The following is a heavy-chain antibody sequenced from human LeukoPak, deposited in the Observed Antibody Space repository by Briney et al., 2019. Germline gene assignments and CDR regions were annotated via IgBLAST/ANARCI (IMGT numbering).Heavy chain of an antibody. CDR2: ISSSSSYI. Sequence: GGSLRPSCAASGFTFSSYTMNWVRQAPGKGLEWVSSISSSSSYIYYAASVKGRFTISRDNAKKSLDPQMNSLRGEDTAVYSCARGQRRHIDMAPSFDYWGQGTLVTVSS. J-gene: IGHJ4*02. D-gene: IGHD5-24*01. CDR1: GFTFSSYT. CDR3: ARGQRRHIDMAPSFDY. V-gene: IGHV3-21*01.